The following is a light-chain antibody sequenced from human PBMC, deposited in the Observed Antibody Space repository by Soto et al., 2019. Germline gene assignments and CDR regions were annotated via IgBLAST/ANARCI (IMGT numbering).Light chain of an antibody. J-gene: IGKJ2*01. V-gene: IGKV3-20*01. CDR1: QSVRTSY. CDR2: GAS. CDR3: QQYGCSSYT. Sequence: EILLTQSPGTLSLSPGERATLSCRASQSVRTSYLAWYQQKPGQAPRLLIYGASGRATGIPDRFSGSGSGTDFTLTISRLEPEDFAVYYCQQYGCSSYTCGQETKLEI.